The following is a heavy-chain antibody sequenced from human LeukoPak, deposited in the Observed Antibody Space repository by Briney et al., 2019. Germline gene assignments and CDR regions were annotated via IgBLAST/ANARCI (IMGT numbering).Heavy chain of an antibody. D-gene: IGHD4-23*01. J-gene: IGHJ5*02. CDR3: ARDNSVEDTAWWFDP. Sequence: ASEKVSCKASGYTFTSYYMHWVRQAPGQGLEWMGIINPSGGNTSYAQKFQGRVTMTRDMSTSTDYMELSSLRSEDTAVYYCARDNSVEDTAWWFDPWGQGTLVTVSS. CDR1: GYTFTSYY. CDR2: INPSGGNT. V-gene: IGHV1-46*01.